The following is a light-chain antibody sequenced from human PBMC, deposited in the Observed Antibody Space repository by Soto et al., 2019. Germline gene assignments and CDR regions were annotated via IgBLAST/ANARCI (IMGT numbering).Light chain of an antibody. CDR1: SSVVGGFDH. Sequence: QSALTQPASVSGSPGQSITISCTGASSVVGGFDHVSWYQQHPGKVPRLLIYDVSSRPSGVSDRFSGSKSGNTASLTISGLQAEDEADYYCNSFTTTNTDVFGTGTKLTVL. V-gene: IGLV2-14*03. CDR2: DVS. J-gene: IGLJ1*01. CDR3: NSFTTTNTDV.